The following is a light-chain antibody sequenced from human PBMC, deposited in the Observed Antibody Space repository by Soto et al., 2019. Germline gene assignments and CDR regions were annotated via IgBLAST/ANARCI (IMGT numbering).Light chain of an antibody. CDR3: QQRINWPLT. Sequence: EIVLTQSPGTLSLSPGERATLSCGASQSVSTYLAWYQQKPGQAPRLLIYDASNRATGIPARFIGSGSGTDFTLTIGGLEPEDSAVYYCQQRINWPLTFGGGTKVDIK. CDR2: DAS. CDR1: QSVSTY. J-gene: IGKJ4*01. V-gene: IGKV3-11*01.